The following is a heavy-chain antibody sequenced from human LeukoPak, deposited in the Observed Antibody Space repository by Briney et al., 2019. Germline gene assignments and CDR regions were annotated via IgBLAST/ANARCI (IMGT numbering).Heavy chain of an antibody. Sequence: GGSLRLSCAASGFTFSSYGMHWVRQAPGKGLEWVAFIRYDGSNKYYADSVKGRFTISRDNSKNTLYLQMNSLRAEDTAVYYCATTPPGSDYYYMDVWGKGTAVTISS. CDR1: GFTFSSYG. J-gene: IGHJ6*03. CDR2: IRYDGSNK. D-gene: IGHD2-15*01. CDR3: ATTPPGSDYYYMDV. V-gene: IGHV3-30*02.